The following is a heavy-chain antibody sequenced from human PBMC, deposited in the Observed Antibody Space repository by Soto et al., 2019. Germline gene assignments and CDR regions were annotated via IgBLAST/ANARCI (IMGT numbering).Heavy chain of an antibody. J-gene: IGHJ4*02. CDR1: GGSISSGGYS. Sequence: SETLSLTCAVSGGSISSGGYSWSWIRQPPGKGLEWIGYIYHSGSTYYNPSLKSRVTISVDRSKNQSSLKLSSVTAADTAVYYCARDRDGAWIDYWGQGTLVT. V-gene: IGHV4-30-2*01. D-gene: IGHD3-10*01. CDR3: ARDRDGAWIDY. CDR2: IYHSGST.